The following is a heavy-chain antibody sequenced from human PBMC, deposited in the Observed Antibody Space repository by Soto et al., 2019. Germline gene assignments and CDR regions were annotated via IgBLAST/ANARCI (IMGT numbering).Heavy chain of an antibody. D-gene: IGHD3-3*02. CDR1: GYTFLDFY. CDR3: ARDKPFSAGY. V-gene: IGHV1-46*01. J-gene: IGHJ4*02. Sequence: QVQLVQSGTEVKKPGASVKVSCKASGYTFLDFYIHRLRQAPGQGLEGMGFINPSGGGTTYAEKFQGRLTMSRDTSTSTVYMELISLRSEDTAIYYCARDKPFSAGYWVQGTLVT. CDR2: INPSGGGT.